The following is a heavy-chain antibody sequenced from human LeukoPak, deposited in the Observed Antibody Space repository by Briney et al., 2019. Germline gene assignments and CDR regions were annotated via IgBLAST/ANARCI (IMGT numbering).Heavy chain of an antibody. D-gene: IGHD3-9*01. CDR3: AREHYDILTGYYDY. CDR1: GGSISSYY. CDR2: IYYSGST. V-gene: IGHV4-59*01. J-gene: IGHJ4*02. Sequence: SETLSLTCTVSGGSISSYYWSWIRQPPGKGLEWIGYIYYSGSTNYNPSLKSRVTISVDTSKNQFSLKLSSVTAADTAVYYCAREHYDILTGYYDYWGQGTLVTVSS.